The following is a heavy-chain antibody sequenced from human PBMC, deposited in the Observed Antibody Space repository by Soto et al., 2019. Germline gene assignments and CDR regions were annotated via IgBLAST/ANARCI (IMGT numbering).Heavy chain of an antibody. D-gene: IGHD2-15*01. Sequence: LRLSCAVSGFTVSSNSITWVRQAPGQGLEWVSVLHSDVSTYYVDSVKGRFVISRDNSKNTVYLQMSSLRAEDTAIYYCARELGGSWYNWFDPWGQETLVTVSS. V-gene: IGHV3-53*01. CDR2: LHSDVST. CDR1: GFTVSSNS. CDR3: ARELGGSWYNWFDP. J-gene: IGHJ5*02.